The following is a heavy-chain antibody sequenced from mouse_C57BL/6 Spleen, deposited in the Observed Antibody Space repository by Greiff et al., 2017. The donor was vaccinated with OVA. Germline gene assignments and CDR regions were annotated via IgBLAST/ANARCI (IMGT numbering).Heavy chain of an antibody. J-gene: IGHJ4*01. CDR1: GYSITSGYY. CDR3: APGNYPPMGY. D-gene: IGHD2-1*01. Sequence: EVKLVESGPGLVKPSQSLSLTCSVTGYSITSGYYWNWIRQFPGNKLEWMGYISYDGSNNYNPSLKNRISITRDTSKNQFFLKLNSVTTEDTATYYCAPGNYPPMGYWGQGTSVTVSS. V-gene: IGHV3-6*01. CDR2: ISYDGSN.